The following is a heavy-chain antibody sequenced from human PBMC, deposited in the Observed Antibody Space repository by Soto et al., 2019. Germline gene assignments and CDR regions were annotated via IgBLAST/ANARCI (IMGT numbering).Heavy chain of an antibody. CDR1: GFTFSSYW. V-gene: IGHV3-74*01. J-gene: IGHJ4*02. CDR2: INSDGSST. CDR3: ARGPPIAVAATHFDY. Sequence: GGSLRLSCAASGFTFSSYWMHWVRQAPGKGLVWVSRINSDGSSTSYADSVKGRFTISRDNAKNTLYLQMNSLRAEDTAVYYCARGPPIAVAATHFDYWGQGTLVTVSS. D-gene: IGHD6-19*01.